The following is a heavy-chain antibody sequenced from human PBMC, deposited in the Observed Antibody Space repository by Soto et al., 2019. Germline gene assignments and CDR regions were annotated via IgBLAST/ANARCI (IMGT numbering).Heavy chain of an antibody. V-gene: IGHV3-23*01. CDR3: AKRGIEVAGKYRWFDP. J-gene: IGHJ5*02. CDR1: GFTFNYYA. Sequence: EVQLLESGGGLVQPGGSLSLSCAASGFTFNYYAMTWVRQAPGKGLEWVSTISASGGTTYYADSVKGRFTISRDNSKNTLYLQMNSRRAEDTAVYYCAKRGIEVAGKYRWFDPWGQGTLVTVSS. D-gene: IGHD6-19*01. CDR2: ISASGGTT.